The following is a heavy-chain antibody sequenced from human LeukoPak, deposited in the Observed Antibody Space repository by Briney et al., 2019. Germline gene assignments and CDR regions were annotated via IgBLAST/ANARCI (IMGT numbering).Heavy chain of an antibody. CDR3: AKRSSTSSGYFDF. J-gene: IGHJ4*02. V-gene: IGHV3-23*01. D-gene: IGHD3-22*01. CDR1: GFTFNNYA. CDR2: ITGSGAYT. Sequence: GGSLRLSCTASGFTFNNYAMTWVRQAPGKGLEWVSAITGSGAYTNYADSVKGRSTISRDNSKNTIYLQMYSLRAEDTAIYYCAKRSSTSSGYFDFWGRGTLVTVSS.